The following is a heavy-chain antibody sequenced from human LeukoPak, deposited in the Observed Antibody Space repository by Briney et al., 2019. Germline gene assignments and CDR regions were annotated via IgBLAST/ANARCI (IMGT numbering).Heavy chain of an antibody. V-gene: IGHV4-34*01. D-gene: IGHD2-2*01. J-gene: IGHJ4*02. Sequence: SETLSLTCAVYGGSFRGYYCICIRQPPGKELDWIGEINHSGLTNYNPSLKSRVTISVDTSKNQFSLKLSSVTAADTAVYYCARGPFYCSSTSCYPYYFDYWGQGTLVTVSS. CDR3: ARGPFYCSSTSCYPYYFDY. CDR1: GGSFRGYY. CDR2: INHSGLT.